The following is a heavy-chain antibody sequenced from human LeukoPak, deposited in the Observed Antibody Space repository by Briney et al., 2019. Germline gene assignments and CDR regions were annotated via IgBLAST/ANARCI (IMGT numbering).Heavy chain of an antibody. CDR1: GFTFSSYW. J-gene: IGHJ4*02. D-gene: IGHD3-10*01. CDR2: ISGSGGST. Sequence: GGSLRLSCAASGFTFSSYWMHWVRQAPGKGLEWVSAISGSGGSTYYADSVKGRFTISRDNSKNTLYLQMNSLRAEDTAVYYCAKGYYYGSGSPLRRNDYFDYWGQGTLVTVSS. CDR3: AKGYYYGSGSPLRRNDYFDY. V-gene: IGHV3-23*01.